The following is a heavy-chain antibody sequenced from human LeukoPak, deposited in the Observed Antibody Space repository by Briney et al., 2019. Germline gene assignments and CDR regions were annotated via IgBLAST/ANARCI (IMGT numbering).Heavy chain of an antibody. Sequence: ASVKVSCKASGYTFTGYYMHWVRQAPGQGLEWMGWINPNSGGTNYAQKFQGRVTMTRDTSISTAYMELSRQRSDDTAVYYCARDLGFRAAAQGPQNWFDPWGQGTLVTVSS. D-gene: IGHD6-13*01. V-gene: IGHV1-2*02. J-gene: IGHJ5*02. CDR1: GYTFTGYY. CDR2: INPNSGGT. CDR3: ARDLGFRAAAQGPQNWFDP.